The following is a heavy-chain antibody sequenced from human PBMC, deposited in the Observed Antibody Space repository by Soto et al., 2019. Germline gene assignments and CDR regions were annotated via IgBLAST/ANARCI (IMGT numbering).Heavy chain of an antibody. CDR2: IKADGSGQ. CDR3: ARVRYGGYSYYFDY. CDR1: GLTFRDHW. V-gene: IGHV3-7*03. J-gene: IGHJ4*02. Sequence: GGSLRLSCAASGLTFRDHWMSWVRQAPGKGLEWVANIKADGSGQYYMDSVKGRFSISRDNTKNSLYLQMNSLRAEDTAVYYCARVRYGGYSYYFDYWGQGALVTVSS. D-gene: IGHD4-17*01.